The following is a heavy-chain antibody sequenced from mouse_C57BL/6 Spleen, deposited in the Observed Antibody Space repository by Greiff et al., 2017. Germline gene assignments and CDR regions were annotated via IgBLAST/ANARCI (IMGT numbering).Heavy chain of an antibody. D-gene: IGHD2-3*01. CDR2: LSSGSSTI. J-gene: IGHJ3*01. CDR1: GFTFSDYG. Sequence: EVQLVESGGGLVKPGGSLKLSCAASGFTFSDYGMHWVRQAPEKGLEWVAYLSSGSSTIYYADTVKGRFTISRDNAKNTLFLQMTSLRSEDTAMYYCARQDDGYYTWFAYWGQGTLVTVSA. CDR3: ARQDDGYYTWFAY. V-gene: IGHV5-17*01.